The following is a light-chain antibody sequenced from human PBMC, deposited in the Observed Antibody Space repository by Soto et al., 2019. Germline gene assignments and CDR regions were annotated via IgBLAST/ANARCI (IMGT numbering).Light chain of an antibody. CDR1: PRISSY. CDR2: DAS. J-gene: IGKJ4*01. Sequence: EVVLTQSPDTLSLPPGERATLSCRARPRISSYLAWYQQNPGQAPSLLIYDASSRATGIPARFSGSGSGTDFTLTISRLEPEEFAVYYCQQFSSYPLTFGGGTKVDIK. CDR3: QQFSSYPLT. V-gene: IGKV3-11*01.